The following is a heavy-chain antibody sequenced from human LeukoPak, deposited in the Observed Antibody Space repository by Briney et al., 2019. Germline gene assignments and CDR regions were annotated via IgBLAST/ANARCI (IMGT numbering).Heavy chain of an antibody. CDR2: INIYGNIT. J-gene: IGHJ4*02. D-gene: IGHD1-26*01. CDR3: ASGGIYYGAAFDF. V-gene: IGHV3-74*01. Sequence: PGGSLRLSCAASGFSFSDSWMHWARQGPGKGLVWVSRINIYGNITTYADSVKGRFTVSRDNAKNSLYLQMNSLRAEDTALYYCASGGIYYGAAFDFWGQGTLVTVSS. CDR1: GFSFSDSW.